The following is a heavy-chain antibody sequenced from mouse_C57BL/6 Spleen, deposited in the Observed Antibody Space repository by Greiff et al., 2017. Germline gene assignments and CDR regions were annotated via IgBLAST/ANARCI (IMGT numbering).Heavy chain of an antibody. V-gene: IGHV1-50*01. CDR1: GYTFTSYW. CDR3: ARQLRLREGDY. D-gene: IGHD3-2*02. Sequence: QVQLQQSGAELVKPGASVKLSCKASGYTFTSYWMQWVKQRPGQGLEWIGEIDPSDSYTNYNQKFKGKATLTVDTPSSTAYMQRSSLTPEDTAVYYCARQLRLREGDYWGQGTTLSVSP. CDR2: IDPSDSYT. J-gene: IGHJ2*01.